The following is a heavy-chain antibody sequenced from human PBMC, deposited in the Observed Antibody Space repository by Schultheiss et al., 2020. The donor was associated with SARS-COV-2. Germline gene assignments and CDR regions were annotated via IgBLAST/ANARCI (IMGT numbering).Heavy chain of an antibody. CDR1: GFTFSSYA. V-gene: IGHV3-23*01. CDR3: AKDKAISGRMANFDF. J-gene: IGHJ4*02. D-gene: IGHD6-25*01. CDR2: ISGSGGST. Sequence: GGSLRLSCAASGFTFSSYAMSWVRQAPGKGLEWVSAISGSGGSTYYADSVKGRFTISRDNSKNSLYLQMNSLRADDTAFYFCAKDKAISGRMANFDFWGQGTLVTVSS.